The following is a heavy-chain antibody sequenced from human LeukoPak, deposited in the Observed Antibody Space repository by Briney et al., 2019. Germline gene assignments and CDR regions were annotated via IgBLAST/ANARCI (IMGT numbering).Heavy chain of an antibody. Sequence: GGSLRLSCAASGFTFSSYWIPWVRQVPGKGLVWVSRIKDGGTTTDYADSVKGRFTISRDDAKDTLYLQMNSLRAEDTAVYYCTTIRPGYWGQGTLVTVSP. D-gene: IGHD5-12*01. J-gene: IGHJ4*02. CDR2: IKDGGTTT. V-gene: IGHV3-74*01. CDR3: TTIRPGY. CDR1: GFTFSSYW.